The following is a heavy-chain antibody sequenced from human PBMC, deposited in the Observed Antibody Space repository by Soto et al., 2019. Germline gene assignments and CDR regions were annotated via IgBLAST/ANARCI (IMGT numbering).Heavy chain of an antibody. CDR2: IYATGTT. CDR3: VRDGTKTLRDWFDP. V-gene: IGHV4-4*07. CDR1: GASISGFY. D-gene: IGHD1-1*01. J-gene: IGHJ5*02. Sequence: SETLSLTCTVSGASISGFYWSWIRKSAGKGLEWIGRIYATGTTDYNPSLKSRVMMSVDTSKKQFSLKLRSVTAADTAVYYCVRDGTKTLRDWFDPWGQVISVTVSS.